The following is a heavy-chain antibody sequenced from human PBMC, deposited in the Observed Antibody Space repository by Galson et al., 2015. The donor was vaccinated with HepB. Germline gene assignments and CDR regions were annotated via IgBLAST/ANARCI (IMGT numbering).Heavy chain of an antibody. CDR1: GASISSSSYY. CDR3: ARDRSGGTSNRGLYFYYYGMDI. Sequence: SETLSLTCTVSGASISSSSYYWGWIRQPPGKGLEWIGTINYRATTYYNPSLTSRVTISVDTSKNQFSLKLSSVTAADTAIYYCARDRSGGTSNRGLYFYYYGMDIWGPGTTVTVS. CDR2: INYRATT. D-gene: IGHD2-15*01. J-gene: IGHJ6*02. V-gene: IGHV4-39*07.